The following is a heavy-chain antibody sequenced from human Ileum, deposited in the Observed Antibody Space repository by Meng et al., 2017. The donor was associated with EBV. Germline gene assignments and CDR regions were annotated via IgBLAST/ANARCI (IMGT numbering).Heavy chain of an antibody. Sequence: QAQPQHSGPGLVRPSEPLSLTCTVSGASVTSSGYYWSWLRQSPGKGLEWLGYVNYNGESTYNPSLKSRVTIFIDTSKKQFYLNLTSATAADTAIYYCARDLRVGGAFDYWGQGTLVTVSS. CDR3: ARDLRVGGAFDY. J-gene: IGHJ4*02. CDR1: GASVTSSGYY. CDR2: VNYNGES. V-gene: IGHV4-61*08. D-gene: IGHD1-26*01.